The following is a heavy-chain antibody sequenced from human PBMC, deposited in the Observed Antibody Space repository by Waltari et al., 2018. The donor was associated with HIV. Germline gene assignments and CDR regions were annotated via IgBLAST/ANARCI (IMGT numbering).Heavy chain of an antibody. V-gene: IGHV3-74*01. Sequence: EVQLVESGGDLVQPGGSLRLSCAASGFTFSSYWMHWVRQAPGKGLLWVARINNDGRSTSYAESVKGRFTISRDNGKNTLYLQMNSLRAEDTAVYYCARDLRDEPADDWFDPWGQGTLVTVSS. CDR3: ARDLRDEPADDWFDP. CDR2: INNDGRST. J-gene: IGHJ5*02. CDR1: GFTFSSYW. D-gene: IGHD2-2*01.